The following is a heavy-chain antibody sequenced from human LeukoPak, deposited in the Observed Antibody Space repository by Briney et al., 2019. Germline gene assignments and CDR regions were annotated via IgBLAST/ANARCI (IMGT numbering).Heavy chain of an antibody. D-gene: IGHD6-19*01. CDR3: AKGLAVAQYYFDY. J-gene: IGHJ4*02. Sequence: GGSLRLSCAASGFPFSSYSMTWVRQAPGKGLEWVANIKPDGTTKFYVDSVKGRFTISRDNAKNSLYLQMNSLRAEDTALYYCAKGLAVAQYYFDYWGQGTLVTVSS. V-gene: IGHV3-7*03. CDR2: IKPDGTTK. CDR1: GFPFSSYS.